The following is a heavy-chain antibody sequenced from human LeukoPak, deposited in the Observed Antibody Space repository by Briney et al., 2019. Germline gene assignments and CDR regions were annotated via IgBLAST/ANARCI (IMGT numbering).Heavy chain of an antibody. CDR1: GFTFSSYS. V-gene: IGHV3-48*01. CDR3: ARDLRLWFGELSRNPLDY. CDR2: ISSSSSTI. D-gene: IGHD3-10*01. Sequence: GGSLRLSCAASGFTFSSYSMNWVRQAPGKRLEWVSYISSSSSTIYYADSVKGRFTISRDNAKNSLYLQMNSLRAEDTAVYYCARDLRLWFGELSRNPLDYWGQGTLVTVSS. J-gene: IGHJ4*02.